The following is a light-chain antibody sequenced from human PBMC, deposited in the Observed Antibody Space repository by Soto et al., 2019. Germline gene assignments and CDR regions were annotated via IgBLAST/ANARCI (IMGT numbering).Light chain of an antibody. J-gene: IGLJ1*01. CDR2: GDN. Sequence: QSVLTQPPSVSGAPGQRVSISCTGSTSNIGAPYDVHWYQHLPGTAPKLLIYGDNNRPSGVPDRFSGSKSGTSASLAITRLQAEDEADYYCQSYDISLHPSVFGPET. V-gene: IGLV1-40*01. CDR3: QSYDISLHPSV. CDR1: TSNIGAPYD.